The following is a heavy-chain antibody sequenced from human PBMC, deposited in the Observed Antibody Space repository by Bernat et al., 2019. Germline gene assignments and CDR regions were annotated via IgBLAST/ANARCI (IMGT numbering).Heavy chain of an antibody. CDR2: ISYDGSNK. J-gene: IGHJ3*02. Sequence: QVQLVESGGGVVQPGRSLRLSCAASGFTFSSYAMHWVRQAPGKGLEWVAVISYDGSNKYHADSVKGRFTISRDNSKNTLYLQMNSLRAEDTAVYYCARGDYYDSSGYYYGRAVDIWGQGTMVTVSS. D-gene: IGHD3-22*01. V-gene: IGHV3-30-3*01. CDR3: ARGDYYDSSGYYYGRAVDI. CDR1: GFTFSSYA.